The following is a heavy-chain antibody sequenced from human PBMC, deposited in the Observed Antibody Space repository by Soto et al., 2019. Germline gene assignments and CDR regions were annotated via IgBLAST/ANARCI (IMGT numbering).Heavy chain of an antibody. CDR3: ARALRERLWFGEVDV. V-gene: IGHV1-69*12. D-gene: IGHD3-10*01. J-gene: IGHJ6*02. CDR2: IIPIFGTA. CDR1: GGTFSSYA. Sequence: QVQLVQSGAEVKKPGSSVKVSCKASGGTFSSYAISWVRQAPGQGLEWMGGIIPIFGTANYAQKFQGRVTITADEATSTAYMDLSSLRSEDRAVYYCARALRERLWFGEVDVWGQGTTVTVS.